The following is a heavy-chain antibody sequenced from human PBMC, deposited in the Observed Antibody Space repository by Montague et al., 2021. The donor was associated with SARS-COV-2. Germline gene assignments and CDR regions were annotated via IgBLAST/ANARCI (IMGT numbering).Heavy chain of an antibody. CDR2: IYSGGST. J-gene: IGHJ4*02. CDR1: GFTVSSNY. Sequence: SLRLSWAASGFTVSSNYMSWVRQAPGKGLEWVSVIYSGGSTYYADSVKGRFTISRDNSKNTLYLQMNSLRAEDTAVYYCARDAGGNFPTSFDYWGQGTLVIVSS. CDR3: ARDAGGNFPTSFDY. V-gene: IGHV3-53*01. D-gene: IGHD4-23*01.